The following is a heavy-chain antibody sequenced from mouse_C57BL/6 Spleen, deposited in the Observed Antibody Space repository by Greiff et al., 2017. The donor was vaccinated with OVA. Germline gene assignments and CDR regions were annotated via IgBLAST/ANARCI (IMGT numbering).Heavy chain of an antibody. D-gene: IGHD1-3*01. CDR2: INPNYGTT. V-gene: IGHV1-39*01. J-gene: IGHJ4*01. Sequence: EVQLQQSGPELVKPGASVKISCTASGYSFTDYYMNWVKQSNGKSLEWLGVINPNYGTTSYNQKFKGKATLTVDQSSSTAYMQLNSLTSEDSAVYYCAREERTRTYYDAMDYWGQGNSVTVSS. CDR3: AREERTRTYYDAMDY. CDR1: GYSFTDYY.